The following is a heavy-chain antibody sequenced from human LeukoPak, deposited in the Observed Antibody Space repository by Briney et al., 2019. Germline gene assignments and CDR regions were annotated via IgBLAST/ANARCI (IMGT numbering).Heavy chain of an antibody. CDR3: ARAYTGYEPFDY. V-gene: IGHV4-59*01. D-gene: IGHD5-12*01. CDR1: GGSISIYY. J-gene: IGHJ4*02. Sequence: PSETLSLTCTVSGGSISIYYWSWIRQPPGKGLEWIGYIYYSGSTNYNPSLKSRVTISVDTSKNQFSLKLSSVTAADTAVYYCARAYTGYEPFDYWGQGTLVTVSS. CDR2: IYYSGST.